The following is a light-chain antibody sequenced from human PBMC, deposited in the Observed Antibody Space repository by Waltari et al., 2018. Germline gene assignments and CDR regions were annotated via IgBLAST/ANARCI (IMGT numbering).Light chain of an antibody. J-gene: IGLJ2*01. Sequence: QSVLTQPPSVSGAPGQRVPISCTGSRSNIGAGYAVNWYQLLPGTAPKLLIYGINNRPSGVPDRFSGSRSATSASLAISGLQAEDEAYYYCQSSDSTLYGVVFGGGTKLTVL. CDR3: QSSDSTLYGVV. CDR2: GIN. CDR1: RSNIGAGYA. V-gene: IGLV1-40*01.